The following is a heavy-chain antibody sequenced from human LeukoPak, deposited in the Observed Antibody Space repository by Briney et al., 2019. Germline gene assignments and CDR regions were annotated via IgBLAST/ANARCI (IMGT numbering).Heavy chain of an antibody. Sequence: GGSLRLSCAASGFTFSNYWMSWVRQAPGKGLEWVANINQDGSEEFYVDSVKGRFTISRDNAKNSLYLQMNSLRVEDTALYYCARDQGAAGDYWGQGTLVTVSS. CDR1: GFTFSNYW. J-gene: IGHJ4*02. V-gene: IGHV3-7*01. CDR3: ARDQGAAGDY. D-gene: IGHD6-13*01. CDR2: INQDGSEE.